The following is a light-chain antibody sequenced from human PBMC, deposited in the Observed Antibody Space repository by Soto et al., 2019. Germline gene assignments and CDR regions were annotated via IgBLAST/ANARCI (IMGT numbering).Light chain of an antibody. CDR1: QSAGNTY. CDR2: GTS. J-gene: IGKJ1*01. CDR3: QQYGSSQT. Sequence: EIELTQSPGTLSLSPGERATLSCRASQSAGNTYLAWYQQKPGQAPRLLIYGTSSKATGIPDRFSGSGSGTEFTITIGRVEPEDFAVYYCQQYGSSQTFGQGTKVEVK. V-gene: IGKV3-20*01.